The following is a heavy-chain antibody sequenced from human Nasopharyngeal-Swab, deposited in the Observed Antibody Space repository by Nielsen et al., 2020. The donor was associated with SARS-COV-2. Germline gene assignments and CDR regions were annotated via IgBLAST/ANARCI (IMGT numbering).Heavy chain of an antibody. V-gene: IGHV3-64*02. CDR2: VSGDGVTT. D-gene: IGHD2-2*02. CDR3: ARGTPGIPVVDY. Sequence: WIRQPPGKGLEYLSAVSGDGVTTHYADSLKGRFTISRDNSKNTVYLQLGSLTAEDMAVYFCARGTPGIPVVDYWGQGTLVTVSS. J-gene: IGHJ4*02.